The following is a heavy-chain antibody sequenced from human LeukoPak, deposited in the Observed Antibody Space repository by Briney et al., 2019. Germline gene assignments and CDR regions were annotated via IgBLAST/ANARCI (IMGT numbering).Heavy chain of an antibody. D-gene: IGHD6-13*01. CDR3: ARGREIAAAGTPRY. J-gene: IGHJ4*02. CDR2: INPNSGGT. V-gene: IGHV1-2*02. CDR1: GYTFTGYY. Sequence: GASVKVSCKASGYTFTGYYMHWVRQALGQGLEWMGWINPNSGGTNYAQKFQGRVTMTRDTSISTAYMELSRLRSDVTAVYYCARGREIAAAGTPRYWGQGTLVTVSS.